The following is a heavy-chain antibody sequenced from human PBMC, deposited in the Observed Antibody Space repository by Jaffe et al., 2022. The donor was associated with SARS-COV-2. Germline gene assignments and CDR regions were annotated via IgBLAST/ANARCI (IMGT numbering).Heavy chain of an antibody. CDR1: GGSISSGGYY. CDR3: ARDSERPGILQPHWYFDL. Sequence: QVQLQESGPGLVKPSQTLSLTCTVSGGSISSGGYYWSWIRQHPGKGLEWIGYIYYSGSTYYNPSLKSRVTISVDTSKNQFSLKLSSVTAADTAVYYCARDSERPGILQPHWYFDLWGRGTLVTVSS. CDR2: IYYSGST. D-gene: IGHD4-4*01. V-gene: IGHV4-31*03. J-gene: IGHJ2*01.